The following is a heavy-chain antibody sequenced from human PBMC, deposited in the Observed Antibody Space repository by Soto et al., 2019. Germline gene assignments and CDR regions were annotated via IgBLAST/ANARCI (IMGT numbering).Heavy chain of an antibody. D-gene: IGHD5-18*01. J-gene: IGHJ4*02. CDR3: AAALRGYSYGPLDY. V-gene: IGHV1-58*01. CDR1: GFTFTSSA. Sequence: SVKVSCKASGFTFTSSAVQWVRQARGQRLEWIGWIVVGSGNTNYAQKFQERVTITRDMSTSTAYMELSSLRSEDTAVYYCAAALRGYSYGPLDYWGQGTLVTVSS. CDR2: IVVGSGNT.